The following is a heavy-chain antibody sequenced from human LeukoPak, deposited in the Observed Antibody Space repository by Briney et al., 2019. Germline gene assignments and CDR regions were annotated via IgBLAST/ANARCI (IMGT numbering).Heavy chain of an antibody. CDR1: GVSITTSSYY. D-gene: IGHD4-23*01. V-gene: IGHV4-61*01. CDR3: ASKHPQGVTPQGAFDI. Sequence: ETLSPTSRVAGVSITTSSYYWSWIRQHPVKGLEWIAHTYDSVSTNYNTSLKSRVTISVDTPKNQISLKLSSVTATDTAVYYCASKHPQGVTPQGAFDIWGQGTMVTVSS. CDR2: TYDSVST. J-gene: IGHJ3*02.